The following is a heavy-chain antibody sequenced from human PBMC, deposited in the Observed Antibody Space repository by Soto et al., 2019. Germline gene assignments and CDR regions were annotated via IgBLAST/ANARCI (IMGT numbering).Heavy chain of an antibody. J-gene: IGHJ3*02. V-gene: IGHV6-1*01. CDR3: ARARAVLSEAFDT. CDR2: TYYRSKWYN. Sequence: PSQTLSLTCAISGDSVSSNSAAWNWLRQSPSRGLEWLGRTYYRSKWYNDYVVSVKSRITINPDTSKNQFSLQLNSVTPEDTAVYYCARARAVLSEAFDTWGQGTVVTVSS. D-gene: IGHD2-2*01. CDR1: GDSVSSNSAA.